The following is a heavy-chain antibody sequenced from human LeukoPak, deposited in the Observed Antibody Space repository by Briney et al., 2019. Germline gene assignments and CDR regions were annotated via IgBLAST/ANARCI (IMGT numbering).Heavy chain of an antibody. Sequence: SGTLSLTCTVSRGSISGSIRSYYWRWLRQPPGKRLGWIGYNSSSGSVNGNPSLRSRVTISVDTSKNQFFLNLSSVSAADTAVYYCARIPLGYSGAYYFDYWGQGTLVTVSP. D-gene: IGHD5-12*01. CDR3: ARIPLGYSGAYYFDY. CDR1: RGSISGSIRSYY. CDR2: NSSSGSV. V-gene: IGHV4-61*05. J-gene: IGHJ4*02.